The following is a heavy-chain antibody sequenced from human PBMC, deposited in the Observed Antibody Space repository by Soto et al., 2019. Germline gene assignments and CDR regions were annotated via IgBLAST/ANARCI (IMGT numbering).Heavy chain of an antibody. V-gene: IGHV4-34*01. J-gene: IGHJ4*02. CDR2: INHSGST. CDR1: GGSFSGYY. D-gene: IGHD3-3*01. Sequence: SETLSLTCAVYGGSFSGYYWSWIRQPPGKGLEWIGEINHSGSTNYNPSLKSRVTTSVDTSKNQFSLKLSSVTAADTAVYYCARGDYDFWSGYYTKLDYWGQGTLVTVSS. CDR3: ARGDYDFWSGYYTKLDY.